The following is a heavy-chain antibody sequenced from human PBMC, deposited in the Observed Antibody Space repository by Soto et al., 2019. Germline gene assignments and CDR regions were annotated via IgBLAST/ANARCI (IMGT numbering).Heavy chain of an antibody. CDR1: GYTFTSSG. D-gene: IGHD3-22*01. Sequence: QVQLVQSGAEVKKPGASVKVSCKASGYTFTSSGMSWVRQAPGQGLEWMGWISAHTGSAEYAQWFQGRVTMTTGRSTSTAYRELRILRSYDTAVYYCARAFFYQGSDSRGYSFDAFDFWGPGTLVTVSS. J-gene: IGHJ3*01. CDR3: ARAFFYQGSDSRGYSFDAFDF. CDR2: ISAHTGSA. V-gene: IGHV1-18*01.